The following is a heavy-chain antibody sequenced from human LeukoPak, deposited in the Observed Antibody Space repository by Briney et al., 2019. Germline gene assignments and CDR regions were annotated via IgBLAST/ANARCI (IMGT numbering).Heavy chain of an antibody. V-gene: IGHV1-69*04. J-gene: IGHJ4*02. Sequence: RASVKVSCKASGGTFSSYAISWVRQAPGQGLEWMGRIIPILGIANYAQKFQGRVTITADKSTSTAYMELSSLRSEDTAVYYCARAGVTYYYDSSGYYPDYWGQGTLVTVSS. CDR1: GGTFSSYA. D-gene: IGHD3-22*01. CDR2: IIPILGIA. CDR3: ARAGVTYYYDSSGYYPDY.